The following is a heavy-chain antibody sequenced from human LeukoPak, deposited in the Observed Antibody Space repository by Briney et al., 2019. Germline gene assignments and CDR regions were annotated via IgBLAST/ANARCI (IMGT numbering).Heavy chain of an antibody. J-gene: IGHJ4*02. D-gene: IGHD5-12*01. CDR3: ANPQSRGYDYLDY. V-gene: IGHV3-30*18. CDR2: ISIDGGEK. Sequence: GGSLRLSCAGSRFTFSNYGMHWVRQAPGKGLEWVAVISIDGGEKHYGDSVRGRFTISRDNSKNMLYLQMNSLRAEDTAVYYCANPQSRGYDYLDYWGQGTLVSVSS. CDR1: RFTFSNYG.